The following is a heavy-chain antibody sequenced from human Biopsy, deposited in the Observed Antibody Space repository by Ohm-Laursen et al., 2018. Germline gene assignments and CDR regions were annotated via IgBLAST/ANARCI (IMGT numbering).Heavy chain of an antibody. D-gene: IGHD6-19*01. J-gene: IGHJ4*02. Sequence: SQTLSLTCPVSSGSISSYYWSWIRQPPGKGLEWIGYIDYRGSTKYNPSLRSRATMSIDTSRNQFSLKLSSVTAADTAVYYCATTTMDTSGWFGNYFDSWGQGTLVTVSA. CDR2: IDYRGST. CDR1: SGSISSYY. CDR3: ATTTMDTSGWFGNYFDS. V-gene: IGHV4-59*08.